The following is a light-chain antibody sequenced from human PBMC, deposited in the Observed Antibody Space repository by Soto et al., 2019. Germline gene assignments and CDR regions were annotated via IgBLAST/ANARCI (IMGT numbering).Light chain of an antibody. CDR1: QSVSSN. CDR2: GAS. Sequence: EIVVTQSPATLSVSPLERATLSCIAGQSVSSNLAWYQQKPGQAPRLLIYGASTRATGIPARFSGSGSRTEFTLTISSLQSEDFAVYYCQQYNNWLRTFGQGTKVDIK. CDR3: QQYNNWLRT. J-gene: IGKJ1*01. V-gene: IGKV3-15*01.